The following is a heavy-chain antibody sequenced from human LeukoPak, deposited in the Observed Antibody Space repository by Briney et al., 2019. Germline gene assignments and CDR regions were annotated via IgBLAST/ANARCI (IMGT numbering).Heavy chain of an antibody. CDR1: GGSFSGYY. CDR2: INHSGST. J-gene: IGHJ4*02. D-gene: IGHD3-22*01. Sequence: SETLSLTCAVYGGSFSGYYWSWIRQPPKKGLEWIGEINHSGSTNYNPSLKSRVTISVDTSKSQLSLKLSSVTAADTAVYHCARRSSYQDYWGQGTLVTVSS. V-gene: IGHV4-34*01. CDR3: ARRSSYQDY.